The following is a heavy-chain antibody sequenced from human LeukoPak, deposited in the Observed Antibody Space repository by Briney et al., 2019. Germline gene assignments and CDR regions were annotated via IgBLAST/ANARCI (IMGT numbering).Heavy chain of an antibody. D-gene: IGHD2-2*01. J-gene: IGHJ4*02. V-gene: IGHV3-13*04. CDR2: IGLVGDT. CDR1: GFSLSIYD. Sequence: GGSLRLSCAASGFSLSIYDMHWVRQTTGKGLEWVSGIGLVGDTYYPGSVKGRFTISREDAKNALYLQMNSLRAGDTAVYYCAKRDCSSTSCYAPFDYWGQGTLVTVSS. CDR3: AKRDCSSTSCYAPFDY.